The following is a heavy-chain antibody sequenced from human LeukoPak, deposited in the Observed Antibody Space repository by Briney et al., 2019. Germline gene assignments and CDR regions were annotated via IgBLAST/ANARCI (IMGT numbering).Heavy chain of an antibody. Sequence: SETLSLTCAIYGGSLSGYYWSWIRQPPGKGLEWIGEINHSGRTNYSASLKSRVTISVDTAKKQFSLKLSSVTAADTAVYYCAPRGDIEHSYGFGKWFDPWGQGTLVTVSS. CDR2: INHSGRT. D-gene: IGHD5-18*01. J-gene: IGHJ5*02. V-gene: IGHV4-34*01. CDR3: APRGDIEHSYGFGKWFDP. CDR1: GGSLSGYY.